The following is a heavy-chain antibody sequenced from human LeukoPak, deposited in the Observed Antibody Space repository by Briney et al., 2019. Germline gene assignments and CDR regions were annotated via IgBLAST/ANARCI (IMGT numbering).Heavy chain of an antibody. CDR3: TTNYYDSSRYYADDY. CDR2: IKSKTDGGTT. J-gene: IGHJ4*02. CDR1: GFTFSNYW. Sequence: GGSLRFSCAASGFTFSNYWMTWVRQAPGKGLEWVGRIKSKTDGGTTDYAAPVKGRFTISRDDSKNTLYLQMNSLKTEDTAVYYCTTNYYDSSRYYADDYWGQGTLVTVSS. V-gene: IGHV3-15*01. D-gene: IGHD3-22*01.